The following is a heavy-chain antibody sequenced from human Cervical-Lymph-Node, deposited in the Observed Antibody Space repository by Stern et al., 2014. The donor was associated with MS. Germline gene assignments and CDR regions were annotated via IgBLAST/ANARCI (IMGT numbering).Heavy chain of an antibody. Sequence: VQLLESGGGVVQPGRSLRLSCVASGFSFTSYGMHWVRQAPGKWLEWLAVISSDGSSTYYADSVKGRLTISRDNSRNTLYLQLNSLRDEDTAVYYCAKDRGMIVVVTYSLEYWGQGTLVTVSS. J-gene: IGHJ4*02. CDR3: AKDRGMIVVVTYSLEY. CDR2: ISSDGSST. D-gene: IGHD3-22*01. V-gene: IGHV3-30*18. CDR1: GFSFTSYG.